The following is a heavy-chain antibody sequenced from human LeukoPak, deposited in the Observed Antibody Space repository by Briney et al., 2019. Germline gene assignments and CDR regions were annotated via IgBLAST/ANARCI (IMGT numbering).Heavy chain of an antibody. CDR3: ARVNPPVATFDY. CDR1: GYSISSTFN. D-gene: IGHD2-21*01. V-gene: IGHV4-38-2*02. Sequence: SETLSLTCNVSGYSISSTFNGAWIRQPPGKGLEWIATISHSTTTYYTPSLKSRLTMSMDTSKNQFSLKLRSVTVADTAVYYCARVNPPVATFDYWGQGTLVSVSS. J-gene: IGHJ4*02. CDR2: ISHSTTT.